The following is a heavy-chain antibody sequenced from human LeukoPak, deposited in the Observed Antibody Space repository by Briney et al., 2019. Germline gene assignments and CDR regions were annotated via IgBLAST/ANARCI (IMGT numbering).Heavy chain of an antibody. CDR3: ARAKWVGTTDNWFDP. V-gene: IGHV3-21*01. D-gene: IGHD1-1*01. J-gene: IGHJ5*02. CDR2: ITGSSSYI. CDR1: GFTFSSYA. Sequence: PGGSLRLSCAASGFTFSSYAMSWVRQAPGKGLEWVSSITGSSSYIYYADSLKGRFTISRDNAKNSLYLQMNSLRAEDTAIYYCARAKWVGTTDNWFDPWGQGTLVTVSS.